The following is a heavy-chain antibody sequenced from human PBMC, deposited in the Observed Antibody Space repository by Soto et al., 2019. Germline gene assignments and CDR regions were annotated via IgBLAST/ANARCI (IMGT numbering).Heavy chain of an antibody. J-gene: IGHJ4*02. CDR2: IYYSGST. CDR3: ARHSRGPAGYSHFDY. D-gene: IGHD2-15*01. CDR1: GGSISSSSYY. V-gene: IGHV4-39*01. Sequence: SETLSLTCTVSGGSISSSSYYWGWIRQPPGKGLEWIGSIYYSGSTYYNPSLKSRVTISVDTSKNQFSLKLSSVTAADTAVYYCARHSRGPAGYSHFDYWGQGTLVTVSS.